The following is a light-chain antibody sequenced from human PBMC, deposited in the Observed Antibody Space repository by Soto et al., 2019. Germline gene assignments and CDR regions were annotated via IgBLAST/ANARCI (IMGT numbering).Light chain of an antibody. J-gene: IGLJ3*02. V-gene: IGLV2-8*01. CDR1: SSDVGGYNY. Sequence: QSALTQPLSASGSPGQSVTISCTGTSSDVGGYNYVSWYQQYPGRASKLMIYEVTKRPSGVPDRFSGSKSGNTASLTVSGLQAEDEADYSCSSYAATNNFYFVFGGGTKVTVL. CDR3: SSYAATNNFYFV. CDR2: EVT.